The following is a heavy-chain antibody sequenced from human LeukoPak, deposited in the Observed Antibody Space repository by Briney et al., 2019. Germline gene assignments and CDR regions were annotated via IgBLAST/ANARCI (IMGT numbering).Heavy chain of an antibody. CDR3: ASSSRWELRYYFDY. CDR1: GGSISSSSYY. J-gene: IGHJ4*02. V-gene: IGHV4-39*07. Sequence: SETLSLTCTVSGGSISSSSYYWGWIRQPPGKGLEWIGSIYYSGRTYYNPSLKSRITISVDTSKNHFSLKLSSVPAADTAVYYCASSSRWELRYYFDYWGQGTLVTVSS. D-gene: IGHD1-26*01. CDR2: IYYSGRT.